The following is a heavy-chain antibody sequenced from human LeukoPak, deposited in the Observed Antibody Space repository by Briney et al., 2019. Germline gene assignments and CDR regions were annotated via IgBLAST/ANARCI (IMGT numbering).Heavy chain of an antibody. CDR1: GFTFSSYS. CDR3: ARALRIAAAGPYQSAFDV. J-gene: IGHJ3*01. CDR2: IDGSASTT. Sequence: GGSLRLSCAASGFTFSSYSMNWVRQAPGKGLEWVSYIDGSASTTYYADSVKGRFTISRDNAKNSLSPQMNSVRDEDTAIYYCARALRIAAAGPYQSAFDVWGQGTMVTVSS. D-gene: IGHD6-25*01. V-gene: IGHV3-48*02.